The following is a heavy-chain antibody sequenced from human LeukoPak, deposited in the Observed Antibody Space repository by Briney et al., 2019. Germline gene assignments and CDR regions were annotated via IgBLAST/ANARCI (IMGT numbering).Heavy chain of an antibody. J-gene: IGHJ3*02. D-gene: IGHD4-17*01. CDR2: IKQDGSQK. CDR1: GFTFSSYW. Sequence: PGGSLRLSCAASGFTFSSYWMSWVRQAPGKGLEWVATIKQDGSQKEYVDSVKGRFTISRDNAKNSLYLQMNSLRAEDTAVYYCAREPTVTNFHDAFDIWCQGTMVTVSS. CDR3: AREPTVTNFHDAFDI. V-gene: IGHV3-7*05.